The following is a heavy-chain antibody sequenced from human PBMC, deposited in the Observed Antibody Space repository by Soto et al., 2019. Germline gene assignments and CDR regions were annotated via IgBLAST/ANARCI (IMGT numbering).Heavy chain of an antibody. D-gene: IGHD5-12*01. CDR2: IYSGGST. Sequence: EVQLVESGGGLVQPGGSLRLSCAASGFTVSSNYMSWVRQAPGKGLEWISVIYSGGSTYYADSVKGRFTTSRDNSKNTLYFQMNSLRAEDTAVYYCARDNWLRPLDYWGQGTLVTVSS. CDR1: GFTVSSNY. J-gene: IGHJ4*02. V-gene: IGHV3-66*01. CDR3: ARDNWLRPLDY.